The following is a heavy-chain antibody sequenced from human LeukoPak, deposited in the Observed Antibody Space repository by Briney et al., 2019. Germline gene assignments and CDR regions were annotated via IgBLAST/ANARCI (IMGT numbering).Heavy chain of an antibody. Sequence: PSETLSLTCTVSGGSISSGSYFWSWIGQPAGKGLEWIGRIYTRGNTNYNPSLKSRVTISIDTPKNQFSLRLSSVTAADTAVYYCARRGAARRHRGFDPWGQGTLVTVSS. J-gene: IGHJ5*02. CDR2: IYTRGNT. CDR3: ARRGAARRHRGFDP. V-gene: IGHV4-61*02. CDR1: GGSISSGSYF. D-gene: IGHD5-18*01.